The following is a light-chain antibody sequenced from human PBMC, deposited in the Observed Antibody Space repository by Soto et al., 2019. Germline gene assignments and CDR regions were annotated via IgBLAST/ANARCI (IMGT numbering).Light chain of an antibody. CDR1: SSNIGASYA. J-gene: IGLJ3*02. V-gene: IGLV1-40*01. CDR2: GNS. CDR3: QSYDSRLSGSV. Sequence: QSVLTQPPSVSGAPGQRVTISCTGSSSNIGASYAVHWYQQLPGTAPKLLIYGNSNRPSGVPDRFSGSKSGTSASLAITGLQAEDEADYYCQSYDSRLSGSVFGGGTQLTVL.